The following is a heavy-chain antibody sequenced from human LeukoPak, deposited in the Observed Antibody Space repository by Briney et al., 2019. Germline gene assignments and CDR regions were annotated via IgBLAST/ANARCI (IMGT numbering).Heavy chain of an antibody. CDR3: ARALIAAATFDY. CDR2: ISWNSGSI. CDR1: GFTFSSYS. Sequence: GGSLRLSCAASGFTFSSYSMNWVRQAPGKGLEWVSGISWNSGSIGYADSVKGRFTISRDNAKNSLYLQMNSLRAEDTALYYCARALIAAATFDYWGQGTLVTVSS. J-gene: IGHJ4*02. D-gene: IGHD6-13*01. V-gene: IGHV3-9*01.